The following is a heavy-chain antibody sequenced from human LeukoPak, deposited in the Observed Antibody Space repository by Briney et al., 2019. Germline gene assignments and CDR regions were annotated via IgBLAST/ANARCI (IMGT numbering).Heavy chain of an antibody. V-gene: IGHV3-7*03. CDR1: GFTFSDYW. CDR3: AKKTPGIHPFDS. D-gene: IGHD6-13*01. J-gene: IGHJ4*02. Sequence: PGGSLRLSCAASGFTFSDYWMAWVRQAPGKGLEWVANIWPDGSDKYHVDSVRGRFTISRDNSKNTVYLQMTGLRADDTAVYYCAKKTPGIHPFDSWGQETLVTVSP. CDR2: IWPDGSDK.